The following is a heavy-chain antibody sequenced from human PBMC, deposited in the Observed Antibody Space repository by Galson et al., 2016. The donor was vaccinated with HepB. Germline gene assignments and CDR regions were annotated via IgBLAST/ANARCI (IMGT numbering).Heavy chain of an antibody. CDR3: VRDHSVVPATAYNWFDP. V-gene: IGHV3-74*01. D-gene: IGHD2-21*02. Sequence: SLRLSCAASGFAFSSHWMRWVRQAPGKGLMWVARINSDGTISNYADSVKGRFTISRDNAKNTLYLEMNSLRAEDTAVYNCVRDHSVVPATAYNWFDPWGQGTLVTVSS. J-gene: IGHJ5*02. CDR2: INSDGTIS. CDR1: GFAFSSHW.